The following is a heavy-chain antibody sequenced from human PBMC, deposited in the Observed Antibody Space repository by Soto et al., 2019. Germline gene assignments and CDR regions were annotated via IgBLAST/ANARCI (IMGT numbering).Heavy chain of an antibody. Sequence: QVQLVESGGGVVQPGRSLRLSGAASGFTFSSYAMHWVRQAPGKGLEWVAVISYDGSNKYYADSVKGRFTISRDNSKNALYLQMNSLRAEDTAVYYCARDRGAYYDFWSGYYPYYGMDVWGQGTTVTVSS. CDR3: ARDRGAYYDFWSGYYPYYGMDV. CDR1: GFTFSSYA. D-gene: IGHD3-3*01. J-gene: IGHJ6*02. V-gene: IGHV3-30-3*01. CDR2: ISYDGSNK.